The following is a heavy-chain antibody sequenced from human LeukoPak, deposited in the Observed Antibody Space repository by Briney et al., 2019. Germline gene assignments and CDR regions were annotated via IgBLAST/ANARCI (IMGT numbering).Heavy chain of an antibody. Sequence: GGSLRLSCAASGFTFSSYWMSWVRQAPGKGLEWVANIKQDGSEKYYVDSVKGRFTISRDNAKNSLYLQMNSLRAEDTAVYYCAGGHQVFGVVNMSYWGQGTLVTVSS. D-gene: IGHD3-3*01. CDR1: GFTFSSYW. V-gene: IGHV3-7*01. CDR2: IKQDGSEK. CDR3: AGGHQVFGVVNMSY. J-gene: IGHJ4*02.